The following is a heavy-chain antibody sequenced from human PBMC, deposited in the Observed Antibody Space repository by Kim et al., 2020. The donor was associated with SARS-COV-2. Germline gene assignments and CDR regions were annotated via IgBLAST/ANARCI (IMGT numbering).Heavy chain of an antibody. V-gene: IGHV3-33*01. CDR2: IWYDGSNK. J-gene: IGHJ4*02. Sequence: GGSLRLSCAASGFTFSSYGMHWVRQAPGKGLEWVAVIWYDGSNKYYADSVKGRFTISRDNSKNTLYLQMNSLRAEDTAVYYCARGPAEWELPHKYYFDYWGQGTLVTVSS. D-gene: IGHD1-26*01. CDR3: ARGPAEWELPHKYYFDY. CDR1: GFTFSSYG.